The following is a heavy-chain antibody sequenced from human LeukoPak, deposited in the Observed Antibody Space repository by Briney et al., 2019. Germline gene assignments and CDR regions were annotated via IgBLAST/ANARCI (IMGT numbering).Heavy chain of an antibody. CDR3: TTYPYSRRDFCY. V-gene: IGHV3-15*07. Sequence: PGRSLRLSCAASGFTFSSYDMHWVRQAPGKGLEWVGRVKSKTDGGTIDYAAPVKGRFTISRDDSKNTLYLQMSSLKTEDAAVYYCTTYPYSRRDFCYWGQGTLVTVSS. D-gene: IGHD6-13*01. CDR2: VKSKTDGGTI. CDR1: GFTFSSYD. J-gene: IGHJ4*02.